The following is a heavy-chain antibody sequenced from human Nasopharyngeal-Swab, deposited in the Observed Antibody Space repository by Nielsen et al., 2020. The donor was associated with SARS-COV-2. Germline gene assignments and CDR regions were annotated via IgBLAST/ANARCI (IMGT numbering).Heavy chain of an antibody. J-gene: IGHJ3*02. CDR3: ARGGSSGHTLSDAFDI. V-gene: IGHV4-39*07. CDR2: IYYSGST. Sequence: SETLSLTCTVSGGSISSSSYYWGWIRQPPGKGLEWIGSIYYSGSTYYNPSLKSRVTISVDTSKNQFSLKLSSVTAADTAVYYCARGGSSGHTLSDAFDIWGQGTMVTVSS. D-gene: IGHD3-22*01. CDR1: GGSISSSSYY.